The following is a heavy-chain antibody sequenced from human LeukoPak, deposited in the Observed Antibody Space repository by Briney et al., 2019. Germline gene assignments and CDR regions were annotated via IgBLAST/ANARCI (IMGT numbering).Heavy chain of an antibody. CDR3: ARLDTTGTTLSYFDY. Sequence: SETLSLTCAVYGESFSAYYWTWIRQPPGKGLEWIGEINHSGDSNYNPSLKSRVTISVDTSKNQFSLKLSSVTAADTAVYYCARLDTTGTTLSYFDYWGQGTLVTVSS. CDR1: GESFSAYY. CDR2: INHSGDS. J-gene: IGHJ4*02. D-gene: IGHD1-1*01. V-gene: IGHV4-34*01.